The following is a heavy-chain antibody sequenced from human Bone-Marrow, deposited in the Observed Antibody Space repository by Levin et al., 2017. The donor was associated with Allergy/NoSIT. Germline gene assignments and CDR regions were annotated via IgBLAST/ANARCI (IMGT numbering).Heavy chain of an antibody. D-gene: IGHD4-17*01. CDR2: IYYSGNT. CDR1: GGSINSGSYC. Sequence: SQTLSLTCTVSGGSINSGSYCWGWIRQTPGKRLEWIATIYYSGNTYYNPSLKGRVTISIDTPKSQFSLKLTSVTAADTAVYFCARVGTYGDFPNYWGQGILVTVSS. CDR3: ARVGTYGDFPNY. J-gene: IGHJ4*02. V-gene: IGHV4-39*01.